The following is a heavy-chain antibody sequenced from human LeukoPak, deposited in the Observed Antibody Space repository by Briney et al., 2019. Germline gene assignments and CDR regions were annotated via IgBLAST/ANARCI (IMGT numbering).Heavy chain of an antibody. V-gene: IGHV3-23*01. CDR2: ISGSGGTT. D-gene: IGHD1-26*01. CDR1: GFTFSSYA. Sequence: TGGSLRLSCAASGFTFSSYAMSWVRQAPGKGLDWVSVISGSGGTTYYADSVKGRFTTSRDNSQNTLYLQMNSLRAEDTAVYFCAKAVGSYDFDYWGQGTLVTVSS. J-gene: IGHJ4*02. CDR3: AKAVGSYDFDY.